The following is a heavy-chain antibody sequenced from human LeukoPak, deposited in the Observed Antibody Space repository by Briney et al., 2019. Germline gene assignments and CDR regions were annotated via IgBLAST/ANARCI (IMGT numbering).Heavy chain of an antibody. Sequence: GGSLRLSCTASGFTFSSYAMNWVRQAPGKGLEWVSGIGAGGTFTYYADSVKGRFTIFRDNSRNTLYVQMSSLRAEDTAIYYCAKAPIYCGGDCFSYWGQGTLVTVSS. CDR1: GFTFSSYA. CDR3: AKAPIYCGGDCFSY. D-gene: IGHD2-21*01. V-gene: IGHV3-23*01. J-gene: IGHJ4*02. CDR2: IGAGGTFT.